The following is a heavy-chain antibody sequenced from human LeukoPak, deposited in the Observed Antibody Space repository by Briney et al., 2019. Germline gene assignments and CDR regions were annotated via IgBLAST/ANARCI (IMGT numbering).Heavy chain of an antibody. V-gene: IGHV3-53*01. CDR2: IYFGGTT. J-gene: IGHJ4*02. D-gene: IGHD3-16*01. CDR3: ARGLIGSHDH. CDR1: GFTVSSNY. Sequence: GGSLRLSCAASGFTVSSNYMTWVRQAPGQGLEWVSVIYFGGTTYYADSVKGRFTISRDNSKNTVYLQMNSLRVEDTAVYYCARGLIGSHDHWGQGTLVTVSS.